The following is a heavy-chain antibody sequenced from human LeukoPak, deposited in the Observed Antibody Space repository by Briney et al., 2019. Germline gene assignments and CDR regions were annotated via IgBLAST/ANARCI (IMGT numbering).Heavy chain of an antibody. J-gene: IGHJ6*03. D-gene: IGHD6-19*01. Sequence: GGSLRLSCTASGFTFSSYAMYWVRQAPGKGLEYVSAISYNGVSTYHADSVKGRFTISRDNSKNTLYLQMGSLRTEDMAVYYCARGSGWFNHYYMDVWGKGTTVTISS. V-gene: IGHV3-64*02. CDR1: GFTFSSYA. CDR2: ISYNGVST. CDR3: ARGSGWFNHYYMDV.